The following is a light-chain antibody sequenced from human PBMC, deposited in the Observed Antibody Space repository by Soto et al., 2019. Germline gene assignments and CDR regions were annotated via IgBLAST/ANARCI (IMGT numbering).Light chain of an antibody. CDR1: QSVSSSY. V-gene: IGKV3-20*01. Sequence: EIVLTQSPGTLSLSPWERATLSCRASQSVSSSYLAWYQQKPGQAPRLLIYGASSRATGIPDRFSGSGSGTDFTLTISRLEPEDFAVYYCQQYGSSPLTFGQATKVDIK. CDR2: GAS. CDR3: QQYGSSPLT. J-gene: IGKJ1*01.